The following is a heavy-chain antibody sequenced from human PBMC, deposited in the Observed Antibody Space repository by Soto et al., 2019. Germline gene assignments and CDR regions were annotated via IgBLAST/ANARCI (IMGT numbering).Heavy chain of an antibody. CDR1: GLTFSRFA. V-gene: IGHV3-23*01. CDR3: AKDKGPGSYTNWCFDV. CDR2: IHGSGAIT. Sequence: EVQVLQSGGGLVQPGGSLRLSCAASGLTFSRFAMSWVRQAPGKGLEWVATIHGSGAITNYADSVRGRFTISRDNSKDTMYLQLNTLRVEDTAVYYCAKDKGPGSYTNWCFDVWGRGTLVTVS. J-gene: IGHJ2*01. D-gene: IGHD3-10*01.